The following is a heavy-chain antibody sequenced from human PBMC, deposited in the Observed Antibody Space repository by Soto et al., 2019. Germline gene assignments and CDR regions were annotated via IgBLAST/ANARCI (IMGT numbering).Heavy chain of an antibody. D-gene: IGHD2-2*01. J-gene: IGHJ3*01. V-gene: IGHV4-59*06. CDR1: GGSICSYY. Sequence: SETPSLTCTVSGGSICSYYWSWIRQPPGKGLEWIGYIYYSGSTYYNPSLKSRVTISVDTSKNQFSLKLSSVTAADTAVYYCARGEPVVPAARTWGQGTMVTVSS. CDR3: ARGEPVVPAART. CDR2: IYYSGST.